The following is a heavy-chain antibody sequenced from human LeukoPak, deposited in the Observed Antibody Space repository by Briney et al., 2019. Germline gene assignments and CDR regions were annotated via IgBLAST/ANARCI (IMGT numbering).Heavy chain of an antibody. Sequence: GGSLRLSCAASGFTFSDYYMSWIRQAPGKGLEWVSYISSSGSTIYYADSVKGRFTISRDNAKNSLYLQMNSLRAEDTAVYYCSTNYGWYGKDDAFDIWGQGTMVTVSS. V-gene: IGHV3-11*01. CDR1: GFTFSDYY. D-gene: IGHD6-19*01. CDR2: ISSSGSTI. CDR3: STNYGWYGKDDAFDI. J-gene: IGHJ3*02.